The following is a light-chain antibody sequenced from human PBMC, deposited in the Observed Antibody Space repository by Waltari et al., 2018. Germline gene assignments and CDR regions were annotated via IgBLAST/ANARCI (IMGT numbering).Light chain of an antibody. V-gene: IGLV3-25*03. Sequence: SYELTQPLSVSVSPGQTARITCSGDALPNQHASWYQQKPGQAPVLVMYKDTERPSEIPERFSGSSSETTVTLTINGVQAGDEADYYCQSADHDGTHLVVFGGGTRLTVL. CDR3: QSADHDGTHLVV. CDR1: ALPNQH. CDR2: KDT. J-gene: IGLJ2*01.